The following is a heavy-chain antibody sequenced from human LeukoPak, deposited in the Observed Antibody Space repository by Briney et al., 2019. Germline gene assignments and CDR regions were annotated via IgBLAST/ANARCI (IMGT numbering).Heavy chain of an antibody. CDR1: GGTFSSYA. Sequence: RASVKVSCKASGGTFSSYAISLVRQAPGQGLEWMGRIIPILSIANYAQRFQGRVTITADKSTSTAYMELSSLRSEDTAVYYRARDVRWLHPYNWFDPWGQGTLVTVSS. D-gene: IGHD5-12*01. J-gene: IGHJ5*02. V-gene: IGHV1-69*04. CDR2: IIPILSIA. CDR3: ARDVRWLHPYNWFDP.